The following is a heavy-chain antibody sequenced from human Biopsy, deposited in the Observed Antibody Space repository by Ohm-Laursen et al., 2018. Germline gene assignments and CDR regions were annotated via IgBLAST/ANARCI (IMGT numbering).Heavy chain of an antibody. CDR3: TRGGYYYDSLAYYYWFDP. J-gene: IGHJ5*02. CDR2: INAKTGDT. V-gene: IGHV1-2*02. CDR1: GYTFTGYH. Sequence: SVKVSCKASGYTFTGYHVHWVRQAPGQGLEWMGWINAKTGDTNYAQKFQGRVTMTRDTPISTAYVDLSSLRSDDTAAYYCTRGGYYYDSLAYYYWFDPWGQGTLVTVS. D-gene: IGHD3-22*01.